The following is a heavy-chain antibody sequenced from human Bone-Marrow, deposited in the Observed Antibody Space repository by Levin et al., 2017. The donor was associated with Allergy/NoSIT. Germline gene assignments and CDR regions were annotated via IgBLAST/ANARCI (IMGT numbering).Heavy chain of an antibody. V-gene: IGHV3-30*18. Sequence: PGGSLRLSCAASGFTFSSYAMHWVRQAPGKGLEWVAVISYDGNYKFYADSVKGRFSYSRDNSKNTLYLQLNSLRVEDTAVYYCAKLKETYRYGPPVEFDSWGQGTLVTVSS. D-gene: IGHD5-18*01. CDR2: ISYDGNYK. CDR3: AKLKETYRYGPPVEFDS. CDR1: GFTFSSYA. J-gene: IGHJ4*02.